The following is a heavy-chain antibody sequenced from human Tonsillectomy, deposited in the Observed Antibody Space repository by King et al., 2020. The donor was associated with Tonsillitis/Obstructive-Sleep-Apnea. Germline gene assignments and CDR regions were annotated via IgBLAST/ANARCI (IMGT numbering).Heavy chain of an antibody. CDR2: IWYDGSNK. D-gene: IGHD1-26*01. V-gene: IGHV3-33*01. CDR1: GFTFSSYG. Sequence: QLVQSGGGVVQPGRSLRLSCAASGFTFSSYGMNWVRQAPGKGLEWVALIWYDGSNKYYADSVKGRFTISRDNSKNTLYLQMNTLRAEDTAVYYCARARVLKGGFDPWGQGTLVTVSS. J-gene: IGHJ5*02. CDR3: ARARVLKGGFDP.